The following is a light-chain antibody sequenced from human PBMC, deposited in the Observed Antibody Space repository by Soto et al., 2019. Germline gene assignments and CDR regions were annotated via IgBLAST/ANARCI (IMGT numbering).Light chain of an antibody. CDR3: SSYTGSITL. Sequence: QSALTQPASVSGSPGQSITISCTGTSSDVGGYNYVSWYQQHPGKAPKVMIYDVSNRPSGVSNRFSGSKSGNTASLTISGLQAEDEADYYCSSYTGSITLFGGGTKVTVL. CDR1: SSDVGGYNY. J-gene: IGLJ2*01. V-gene: IGLV2-14*01. CDR2: DVS.